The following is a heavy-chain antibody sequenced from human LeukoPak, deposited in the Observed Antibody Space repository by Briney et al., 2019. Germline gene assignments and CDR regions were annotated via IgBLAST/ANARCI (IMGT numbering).Heavy chain of an antibody. CDR3: ARPYYYDSRIDP. D-gene: IGHD3-22*01. J-gene: IGHJ5*02. CDR1: GISISSGDYY. V-gene: IGHV4-30-4*01. Sequence: SETLSLTCTVSGISISSGDYYWTWIRQPPGKGLEWIAYMYYSGSSYYNPSLKSRVTISLDTSKNQFSLKLSSVTAADTAVYYCARPYYYDSRIDPWGQGTLVTVSS. CDR2: MYYSGSS.